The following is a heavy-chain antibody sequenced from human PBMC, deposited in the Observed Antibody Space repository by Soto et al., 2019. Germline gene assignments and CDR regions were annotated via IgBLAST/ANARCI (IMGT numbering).Heavy chain of an antibody. V-gene: IGHV3-33*01. CDR1: GFTFSSYG. J-gene: IGHJ4*02. Sequence: QVQLVESGGGVVQPGRSLRLSCAASGFTFSSYGMHWVRQAPGKGLEWVAVIWYDGSNKDYADSVKGRFTISRDNSKKTLYLQMNGRRAEDKAVYYCAGDGCSGGSCYSFGYWGQGTLVTVSS. CDR3: AGDGCSGGSCYSFGY. CDR2: IWYDGSNK. D-gene: IGHD2-15*01.